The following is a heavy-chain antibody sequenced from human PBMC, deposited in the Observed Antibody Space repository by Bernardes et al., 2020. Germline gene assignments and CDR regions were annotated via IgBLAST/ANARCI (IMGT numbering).Heavy chain of an antibody. CDR2: IWYDGSKE. D-gene: IGHD1-1*01. J-gene: IGHJ3*01. CDR3: ARPYTITTSDAFDL. V-gene: IGHV3-33*01. CDR1: GFTFSNYG. Sequence: GGSLRLSCAASGFTFSNYGLHWVRQAPGKGLEWVALIWYDGSKEYYAESVQGRFTIFRDNSKNTLYLQMSSLKAEDTAVYYCARPYTITTSDAFDLWGQGTKVTVSS.